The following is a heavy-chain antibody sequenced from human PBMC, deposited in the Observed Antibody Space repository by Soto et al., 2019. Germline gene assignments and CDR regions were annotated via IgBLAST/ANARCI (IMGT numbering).Heavy chain of an antibody. CDR3: AKGYSYGSELDY. D-gene: IGHD5-18*01. CDR1: GFTFSSYG. V-gene: IGHV3-30*18. Sequence: QVQLVESGGGVVQPGRFLRLSCAASGFTFSSYGMHWVRQAPGKGLEWVAVISYDGSNKYYADSVKGRFTISRDNSKNTLYLQMNSLRAEDTAVYYCAKGYSYGSELDYWGQGTLVTVSS. CDR2: ISYDGSNK. J-gene: IGHJ4*02.